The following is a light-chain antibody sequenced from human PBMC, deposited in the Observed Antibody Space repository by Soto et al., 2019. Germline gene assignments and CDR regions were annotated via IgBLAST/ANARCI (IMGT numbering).Light chain of an antibody. Sequence: EIVLTQSPGTLSLSPGERASLSCGASQSVDSYLAWYQQKPGQAPRLVIYGASNRATGIPDRVSGSGSGTSFTLTISRLEPQDFAVYYCQQYASFPYTFGQGTNLEIK. CDR1: QSVDSY. V-gene: IGKV3-20*01. CDR2: GAS. J-gene: IGKJ2*01. CDR3: QQYASFPYT.